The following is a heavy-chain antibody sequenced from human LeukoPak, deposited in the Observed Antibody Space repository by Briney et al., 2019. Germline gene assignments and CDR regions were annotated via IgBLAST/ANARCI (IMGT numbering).Heavy chain of an antibody. CDR3: ARHLWIDYYGMDV. D-gene: IGHD3-3*02. V-gene: IGHV3-33*08. J-gene: IGHJ6*02. Sequence: GGSLRLSCAASGFTFGSYAMHWVRQPPGKGLEWVAIIWYDGSNKTYEDSVKGRFTISRDNSKNTLYLQMNSLRAEDTAVYYCARHLWIDYYGMDVWGQGTTVTVSS. CDR2: IWYDGSNK. CDR1: GFTFGSYA.